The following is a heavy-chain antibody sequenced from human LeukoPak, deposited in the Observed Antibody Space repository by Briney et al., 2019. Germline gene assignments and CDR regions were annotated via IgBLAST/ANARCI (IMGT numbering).Heavy chain of an antibody. CDR1: GFTFSSYA. CDR3: AGERVGATLNVWFDP. J-gene: IGHJ5*02. D-gene: IGHD1-26*01. CDR2: ISSSSSYI. V-gene: IGHV3-21*01. Sequence: GGSLRLSCAASGFTFSSYAMSWVRQAPGKGLEWVSSISSSSSYIYYADSVKGRFTISRDNAKNSLYLQMNSLRAEDTAVYYCAGERVGATLNVWFDPWGQGTLVTVSS.